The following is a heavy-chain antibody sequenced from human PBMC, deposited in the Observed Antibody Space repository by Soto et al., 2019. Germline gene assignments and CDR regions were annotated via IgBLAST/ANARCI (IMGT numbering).Heavy chain of an antibody. J-gene: IGHJ6*02. V-gene: IGHV4-34*01. CDR2: INHSGST. CDR1: GDSITSINNY. Sequence: SETLSLTCTVSGDSITSINNYWSWIRQPPGKGLEWIGEINHSGSTNYNPSLKSRVTISVDTSKNQFSLKLSSVTAADTAVYYCARGSPYYDFWSGYLHHYYYGMDVWGQGTTVTVSS. CDR3: ARGSPYYDFWSGYLHHYYYGMDV. D-gene: IGHD3-3*01.